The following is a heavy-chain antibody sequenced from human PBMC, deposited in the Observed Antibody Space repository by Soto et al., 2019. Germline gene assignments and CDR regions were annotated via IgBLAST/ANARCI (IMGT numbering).Heavy chain of an antibody. CDR3: ASDLVGASDSYGLDV. J-gene: IGHJ6*02. CDR2: IVPVFPSV. Sequence: QVQLVQSGAEVKRPGSSVKVSCKASGGAFNNYAIYWVRQAPGQGLEWLGTIVPVFPSVYYAPRFQGRLTITADGSTDTVYMMLTSLKSEDTAVYYCASDLVGASDSYGLDVWGQGTPVTVSS. V-gene: IGHV1-69*18. D-gene: IGHD1-26*01. CDR1: GGAFNNYA.